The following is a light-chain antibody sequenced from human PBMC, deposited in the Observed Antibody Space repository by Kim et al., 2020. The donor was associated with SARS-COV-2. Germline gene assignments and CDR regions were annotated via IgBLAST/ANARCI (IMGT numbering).Light chain of an antibody. Sequence: GQSVTISCTGTSSDVGVYNYVSWYQQHPGKAPKLMIYEVTKRPSGVPDRFSGSKSGNTASLTVSGLQADDEANYYCTAYAGGNNLLFGGGTQLTVL. V-gene: IGLV2-8*01. CDR3: TAYAGGNNLL. CDR2: EVT. J-gene: IGLJ2*01. CDR1: SSDVGVYNY.